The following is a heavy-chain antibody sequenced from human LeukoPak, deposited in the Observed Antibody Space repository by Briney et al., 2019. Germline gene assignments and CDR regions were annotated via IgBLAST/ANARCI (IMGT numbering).Heavy chain of an antibody. CDR2: ISGSGGST. J-gene: IGHJ4*02. V-gene: IGHV3-23*01. D-gene: IGHD3-22*01. CDR1: GFTFSSYW. Sequence: GGSLRLSCAASGFTFSSYWMHWVRQAPGKGLEWVSAISGSGGSTYYADSVKGRFTISRDNSKNTLYLQMNSLRAEDTAVYYCAKEPLVVVDPLNFDYWGQGTLVTVSS. CDR3: AKEPLVVVDPLNFDY.